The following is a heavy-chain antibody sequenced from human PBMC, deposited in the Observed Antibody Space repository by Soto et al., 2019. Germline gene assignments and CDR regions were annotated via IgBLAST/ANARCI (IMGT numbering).Heavy chain of an antibody. V-gene: IGHV3-15*01. J-gene: IGHJ4*02. CDR2: IKSKTDGGTT. D-gene: IGHD5-12*01. CDR1: GFTFSNAW. Sequence: GSLRLSCAASGFTFSNAWMSWVRQAPGKGLEWVGRIKSKTDGGTTDYAAPVKGRFTISRDDSKNTLYLQMNSLKTEDTAVYYCTTTHLVATINDYWGQGTLVTVSS. CDR3: TTTHLVATINDY.